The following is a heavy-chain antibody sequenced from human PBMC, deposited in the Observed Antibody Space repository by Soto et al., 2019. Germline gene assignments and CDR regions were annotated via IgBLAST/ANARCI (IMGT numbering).Heavy chain of an antibody. J-gene: IGHJ3*02. CDR1: GGTFSSYA. CDR3: ARNRPYGDYFGAFDI. V-gene: IGHV1-69*13. Sequence: QVQLVQSGAEVKKPGSSVKVSCKASGGTFSSYAIRWVRQAPGQGLERMGGIIPIVGTANYAQKFQGRVTITSDESTSTAYMELSSLRSEDTAVYYCARNRPYGDYFGAFDIWGQGTMVTVSS. CDR2: IIPIVGTA. D-gene: IGHD4-17*01.